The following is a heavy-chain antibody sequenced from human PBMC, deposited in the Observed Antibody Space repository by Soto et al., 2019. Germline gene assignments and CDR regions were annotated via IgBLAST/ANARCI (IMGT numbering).Heavy chain of an antibody. CDR1: GFTFSSYS. V-gene: IGHV3-48*01. J-gene: IGHJ4*02. CDR3: ERDAPPDDY. CDR2: ISGSSITI. Sequence: EVQLVESGGGLVQPGGSLRLSCAASGFTFSSYSMNWVRQAPGKGLEWVSYISGSSITIYYADSVKGRFTISRDNAKNSLYLQMNSLRAEDTAVYYCERDAPPDDYWGQGTLVTVSS.